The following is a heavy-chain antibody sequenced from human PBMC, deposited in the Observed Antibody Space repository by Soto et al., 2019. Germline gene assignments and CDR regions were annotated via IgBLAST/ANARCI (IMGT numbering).Heavy chain of an antibody. V-gene: IGHV2-5*02. Sequence: QITLKESGPTLVKPTQTLALTCTFSGFSLDTSGMSVGWIRQPPGKALEWLALIYWDDDKRYSPSLKSRLIITKDNSKNQVVLTMTNMDPVDTATYYCARPRGYDFDYWGQGTLVTVSS. CDR2: IYWDDDK. CDR3: ARPRGYDFDY. J-gene: IGHJ4*02. D-gene: IGHD2-15*01. CDR1: GFSLDTSGMS.